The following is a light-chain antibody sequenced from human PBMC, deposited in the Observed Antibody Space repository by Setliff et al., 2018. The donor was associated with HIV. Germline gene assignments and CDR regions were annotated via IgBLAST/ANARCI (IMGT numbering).Light chain of an antibody. Sequence: DIVMTQSPDSLAVSLGERATINCKSSQNVLSTSNNKNYLAWYQQKPGQPPKLLIYWASARYSGVPNRFSGSGSGTHFTLTISSLQAEDVAVYFCQQYYSTPVTFGGGTKVDIK. CDR1: QNVLSTSNNKNY. J-gene: IGKJ4*01. CDR3: QQYYSTPVT. V-gene: IGKV4-1*01. CDR2: WAS.